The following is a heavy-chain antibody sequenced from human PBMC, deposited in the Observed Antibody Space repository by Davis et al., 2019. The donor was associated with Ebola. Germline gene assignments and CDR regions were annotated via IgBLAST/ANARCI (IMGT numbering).Heavy chain of an antibody. D-gene: IGHD2-2*01. J-gene: IGHJ6*02. CDR3: ARDIVVVLAAILYYYYGMDV. Sequence: ASVKVSCKASGYTFTGYYMHWVRQAPGQGLEWMGWINPNSGGTNYAQKFQGRVTMTRDTSISTAYMELSRLRSDDTAVYYCARDIVVVLAAILYYYYGMDVWGQGTTVTVSS. CDR1: GYTFTGYY. CDR2: INPNSGGT. V-gene: IGHV1-2*02.